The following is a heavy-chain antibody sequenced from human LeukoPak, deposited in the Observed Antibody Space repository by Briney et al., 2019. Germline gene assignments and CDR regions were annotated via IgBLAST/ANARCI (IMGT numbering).Heavy chain of an antibody. V-gene: IGHV4-34*01. CDR2: INHSGST. D-gene: IGHD5-18*01. J-gene: IGHJ4*02. CDR1: GGSFSGYY. CDR3: ARGYSYLSRSFDY. Sequence: SETLSLTCAVYGGSFSGYYWSWIRQPPGKGLEWIGEINHSGSTNYNPSLKSRVTISVDTSKNQFSLKLSSVTAEDTAVYYCARGYSYLSRSFDYWGQGTLVTVSS.